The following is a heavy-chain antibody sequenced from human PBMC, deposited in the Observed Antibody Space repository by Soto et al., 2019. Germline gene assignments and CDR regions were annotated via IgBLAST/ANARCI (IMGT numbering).Heavy chain of an antibody. J-gene: IGHJ4*02. Sequence: PGGSLRLSCAASGFTFSSYEMNWVRQAPGKGLEWVSYISSSGSTIYYADSVKGRFTISRDNAKNSLYLQMNSLRAEDTAVYYCARGLYYYDSSLGYWGQGTLVTVSS. CDR2: ISSSGSTI. D-gene: IGHD3-22*01. CDR1: GFTFSSYE. V-gene: IGHV3-48*03. CDR3: ARGLYYYDSSLGY.